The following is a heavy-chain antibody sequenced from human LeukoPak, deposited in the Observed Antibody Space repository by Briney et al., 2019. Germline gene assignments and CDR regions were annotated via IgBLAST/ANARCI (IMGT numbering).Heavy chain of an antibody. Sequence: AASVKVSCKVSGYTLTELSMHWVRQAPGKGLEWMGGFDPEDGETIYAQKFQGRVTITADESTSTAYMELSSLRSEDTAVYYCAKGFRTLYAFDIWGQGTMVTVSS. CDR1: GYTLTELS. V-gene: IGHV1-24*01. J-gene: IGHJ3*02. CDR2: FDPEDGET. CDR3: AKGFRTLYAFDI. D-gene: IGHD1-14*01.